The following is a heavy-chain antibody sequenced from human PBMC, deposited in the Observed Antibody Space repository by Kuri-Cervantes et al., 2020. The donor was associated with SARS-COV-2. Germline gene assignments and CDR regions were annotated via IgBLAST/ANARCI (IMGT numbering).Heavy chain of an antibody. CDR1: GFTFSDYY. Sequence: GGSLRLSCAASGFTFSDYYMSWIRQAPGKGLEWVPYISSSGSTIYYADSVKGRFTISRDNAKNSLYLQMNSLRAEDTAVYYCARGDQELGMVWYFDLWGRGTLVTVSS. CDR2: ISSSGSTI. J-gene: IGHJ2*01. V-gene: IGHV3-11*04. CDR3: ARGDQELGMVWYFDL. D-gene: IGHD7-27*01.